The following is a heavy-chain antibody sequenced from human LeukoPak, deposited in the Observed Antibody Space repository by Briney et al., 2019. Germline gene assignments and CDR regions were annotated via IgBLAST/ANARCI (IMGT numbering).Heavy chain of an antibody. J-gene: IGHJ6*03. CDR1: GYTFTSYY. D-gene: IGHD3-10*01. CDR3: ARGPITMVRGVITHHYYYYYMDV. V-gene: IGHV1-46*01. CDR2: INPSGGST. Sequence: GASVEVSCKASGYTFTSYYMHWVRQAPGQGLEWMGIINPSGGSTSYAQKFQGRVTMTRDMSTSTVYMELSSLRSEDTAVYYCARGPITMVRGVITHHYYYYYMDVWGKGTTVTVSS.